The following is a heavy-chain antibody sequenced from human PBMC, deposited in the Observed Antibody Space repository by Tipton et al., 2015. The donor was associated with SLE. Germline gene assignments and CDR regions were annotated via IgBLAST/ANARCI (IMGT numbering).Heavy chain of an antibody. J-gene: IGHJ4*02. CDR2: IYYSGST. Sequence: LRLSCTVSGGSISSSSYYWGWIRQPPGKGLEWIGSIYYSGSTYYNPSLKSRVTISVDTSKNQFSLKLSSVTAADTAVYYCARPREWELLEFDYWGQGTVVTVS. CDR1: GGSISSSSYY. D-gene: IGHD1-26*01. V-gene: IGHV4-39*01. CDR3: ARPREWELLEFDY.